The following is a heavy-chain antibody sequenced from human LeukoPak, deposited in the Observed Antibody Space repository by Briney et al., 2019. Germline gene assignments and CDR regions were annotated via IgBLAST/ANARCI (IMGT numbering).Heavy chain of an antibody. CDR2: ITTSGGRT. Sequence: QTGGSLRLSCAASGFTFTSYDMSWVRQAPGKGLEWVSSITTSGGRTSYADSVEGRFTISRDNTRNTLYMQMNSMRDEDTAVYYCAIMHGYYDGTGYWVQWGQGSLVTDSS. CDR3: AIMHGYYDGTGYWVQ. J-gene: IGHJ1*01. V-gene: IGHV3-23*01. CDR1: GFTFTSYD. D-gene: IGHD3-22*01.